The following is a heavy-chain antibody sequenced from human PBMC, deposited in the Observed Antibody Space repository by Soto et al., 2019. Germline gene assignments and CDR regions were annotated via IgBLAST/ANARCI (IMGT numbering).Heavy chain of an antibody. J-gene: IGHJ6*02. CDR3: ARVGRSSSSVPLYGMDV. Sequence: GSLRLSCAASGFTFSSYAMHWGRQAPCKGLEWVAVISYDGSNKYYADSVKGRFTISRDNSKNTLYLQMNSLRAEDTAVYYCARVGRSSSSVPLYGMDVWGQGTTVTVSS. V-gene: IGHV3-30-3*01. CDR1: GFTFSSYA. CDR2: ISYDGSNK. D-gene: IGHD6-6*01.